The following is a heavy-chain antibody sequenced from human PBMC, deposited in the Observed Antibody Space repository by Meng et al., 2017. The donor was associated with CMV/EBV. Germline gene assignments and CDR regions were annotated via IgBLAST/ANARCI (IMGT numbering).Heavy chain of an antibody. Sequence: GSLRLPCSVSGVSITSFYWTWVRQAPGKGLEWIGYVSYSGNTNYNPSFRSRVTISRETSRNQFSLHLTSVTAADTAVYFCARDAYNSFDSWGLGTLVTVSS. V-gene: IGHV4-59*01. J-gene: IGHJ4*02. CDR2: VSYSGNT. D-gene: IGHD5-24*01. CDR3: ARDAYNSFDS. CDR1: GVSITSFY.